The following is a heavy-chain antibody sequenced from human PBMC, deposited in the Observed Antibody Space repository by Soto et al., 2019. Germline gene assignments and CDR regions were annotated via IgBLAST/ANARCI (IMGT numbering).Heavy chain of an antibody. D-gene: IGHD3-10*01. V-gene: IGHV3-48*01. J-gene: IGHJ4*02. Sequence: HPGGSLRLSCAASGFTFSSYSMNWVRQAPGKGLEWVSYISSSSSTIYYADSVKGRFTISRDNAKNSLYLQMNSLRAEDTAVYYCARDFRLMVGGAGFDYWGQGISVTVSS. CDR3: ARDFRLMVGGAGFDY. CDR1: GFTFSSYS. CDR2: ISSSSSTI.